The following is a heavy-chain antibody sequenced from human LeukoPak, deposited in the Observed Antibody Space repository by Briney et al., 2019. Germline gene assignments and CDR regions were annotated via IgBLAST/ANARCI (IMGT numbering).Heavy chain of an antibody. Sequence: AGGSLRLSCAASGFTFSSYAMSWVRQAPGKGLEWVSAISGSGGSTYYAESVKGRFTISRDNSKNTLYLQMNSLRAEDTAVYYCAKHLIATRVHWFDPWGQGTLVTVSS. CDR3: AKHLIATRVHWFDP. CDR2: ISGSGGST. J-gene: IGHJ5*02. D-gene: IGHD6-13*01. V-gene: IGHV3-23*01. CDR1: GFTFSSYA.